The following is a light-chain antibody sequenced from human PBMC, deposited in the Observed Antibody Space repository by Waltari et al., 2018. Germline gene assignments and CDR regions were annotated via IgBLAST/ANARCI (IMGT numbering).Light chain of an antibody. J-gene: IGKJ4*01. CDR2: ASS. CDR3: QQYYGDPLT. Sequence: AIRIPQSPSSLPASTGDRVTITCRPSQAISSYLAWYQQKPGKAPKLLIYASSTLQSGVPSRFSGSGSGTNFTLTIGCLQSEDFATYFCQQYYGDPLTFGGGTKVEI. V-gene: IGKV1-8*01. CDR1: QAISSY.